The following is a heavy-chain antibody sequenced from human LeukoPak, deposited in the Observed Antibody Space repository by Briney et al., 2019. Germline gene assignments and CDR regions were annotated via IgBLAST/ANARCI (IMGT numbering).Heavy chain of an antibody. Sequence: PSETLSLTCTVSGGSISSYYWSWLRQPPGKGLEWIAYIHYSGSTNYNPSLKSRVSASVDTSKNQFSLKVNSVTAADTAVYYCARGVFATGYAHFDHWGQGTLVTVSS. V-gene: IGHV4-59*01. D-gene: IGHD3-9*01. CDR2: IHYSGST. J-gene: IGHJ4*02. CDR3: ARGVFATGYAHFDH. CDR1: GGSISSYY.